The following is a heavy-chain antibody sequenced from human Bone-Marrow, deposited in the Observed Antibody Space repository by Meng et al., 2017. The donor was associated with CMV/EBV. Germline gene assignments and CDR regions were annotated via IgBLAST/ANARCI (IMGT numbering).Heavy chain of an antibody. D-gene: IGHD3-3*02. CDR1: GFTFSSYA. CDR2: ISGSGGST. J-gene: IGHJ4*02. V-gene: IGHV3-23*01. Sequence: GESLKFSCAASGFTFSSYAMSWVRQAPGKGLEWVSAISGSGGSTYYADSVKGRFTISRDNSKNTLYLQMNSLRAEDTAVYYWAKRELFWSGYHDYWGQRTLVTVSS. CDR3: AKRELFWSGYHDY.